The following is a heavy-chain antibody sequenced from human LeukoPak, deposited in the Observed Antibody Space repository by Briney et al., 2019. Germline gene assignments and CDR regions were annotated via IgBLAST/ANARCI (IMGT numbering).Heavy chain of an antibody. D-gene: IGHD2-2*01. CDR2: IKQDGSEK. CDR1: GFTFCSYL. J-gene: IGHJ3*02. V-gene: IGHV3-7*01. Sequence: GGVLRISCAGPGFTFCSYLMRWVRPAPGKGLEWVANIKQDGSEKYYVDSVKGRFTISRDNAKNSLYLQMNSLRAEDTAVYYCASGLGVVVVPAALNAFDIWGQGTMVTVSS. CDR3: ASGLGVVVVPAALNAFDI.